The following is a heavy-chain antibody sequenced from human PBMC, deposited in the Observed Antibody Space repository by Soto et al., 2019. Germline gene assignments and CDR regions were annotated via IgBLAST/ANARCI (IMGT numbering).Heavy chain of an antibody. CDR2: ISYDGSNK. D-gene: IGHD3-3*01. J-gene: IGHJ6*02. CDR3: ARDSKYYDFWGGYPKKYYYYYGMDV. Sequence: GGSLRLSCAASGFTFSSYAMHWVRQAPGKGLEWVAVISYDGSNKYYADSVKGRFTISRDNSKNTLYLQMNSLRAEDTAVYYCARDSKYYDFWGGYPKKYYYYYGMDVWGQGTTVTVSS. V-gene: IGHV3-30-3*01. CDR1: GFTFSSYA.